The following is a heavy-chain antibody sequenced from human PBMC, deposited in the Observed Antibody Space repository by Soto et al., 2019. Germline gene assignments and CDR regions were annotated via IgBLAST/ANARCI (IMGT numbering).Heavy chain of an antibody. Sequence: LRLSCAASGFTFSSYAISWVRQAPGKGLEWVSAISGSGGSTYYADSVKGRFTISRDNSKNTLYLQMNSLRAEDTAVYYCATSRIAARLAWDYWGQGTLVTVSS. CDR2: ISGSGGST. CDR1: GFTFSSYA. J-gene: IGHJ4*02. V-gene: IGHV3-23*01. CDR3: ATSRIAARLAWDY. D-gene: IGHD6-6*01.